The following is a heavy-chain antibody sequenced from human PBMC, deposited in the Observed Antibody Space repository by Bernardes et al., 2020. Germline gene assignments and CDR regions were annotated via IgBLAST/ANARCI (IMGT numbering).Heavy chain of an antibody. CDR3: AAGSGTPFLRGQNWFDP. J-gene: IGHJ5*02. Sequence: AGSRRLSYAASGFTFSRYAMVWVRQSPGKGLECVSVIGASGANTYYADSVEGRFTISRDNSKNTLYLQMDNLRAEDTAIYYCAAGSGTPFLRGQNWFDPWGQGTLVSVSS. CDR2: IGASGANT. D-gene: IGHD1-1*01. CDR1: GFTFSRYA. V-gene: IGHV3-23*01.